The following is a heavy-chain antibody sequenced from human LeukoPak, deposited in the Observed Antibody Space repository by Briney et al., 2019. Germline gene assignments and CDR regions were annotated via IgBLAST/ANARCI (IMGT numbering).Heavy chain of an antibody. V-gene: IGHV3-23*01. CDR1: GFTFYTYA. CDR2: ISGSGGTT. D-gene: IGHD2-21*02. CDR3: AKDPSDFLVDC. Sequence: PGGTLRLSCAASGFTFYTYAMNWVRQAPGKGLQWVAAISGSGGTTYYADSVKGRFTISRDSSKNTVYLQLSSLRAEDTAVYYCAKDPSDFLVDCWGQGTLVTVSS. J-gene: IGHJ4*02.